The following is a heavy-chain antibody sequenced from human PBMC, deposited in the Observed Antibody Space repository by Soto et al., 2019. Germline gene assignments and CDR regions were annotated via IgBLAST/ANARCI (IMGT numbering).Heavy chain of an antibody. CDR1: GFTFSSYW. Sequence: GGSLRLSCAASGFTFSSYWMHWVRQAPGKGLVWVSRINSDGSSTSYADSVKGRFTISRDNAKNTLYLQMNSLRAEDTAVYYCSRVYHRYDAFDIWCQGTIVPVSS. CDR3: SRVYHRYDAFDI. J-gene: IGHJ3*02. CDR2: INSDGSST. D-gene: IGHD2-2*01. V-gene: IGHV3-74*01.